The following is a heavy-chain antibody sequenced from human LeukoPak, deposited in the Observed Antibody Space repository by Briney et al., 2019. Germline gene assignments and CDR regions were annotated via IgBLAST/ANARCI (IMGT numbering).Heavy chain of an antibody. V-gene: IGHV3-23*01. CDR3: AKQYCGGDCPYYFDY. CDR2: ISGSGGST. CDR1: GFTFSSYA. J-gene: IGHJ4*02. D-gene: IGHD2-21*02. Sequence: GGSLRLSCAASGFTFSSYAMSWVRQAPGKGLEWVSAISGSGGSTYYADSVKGRFTISRDNSKNTLYLQMNSLRAEDTAVYYCAKQYCGGDCPYYFDYWGQGTLVTVSS.